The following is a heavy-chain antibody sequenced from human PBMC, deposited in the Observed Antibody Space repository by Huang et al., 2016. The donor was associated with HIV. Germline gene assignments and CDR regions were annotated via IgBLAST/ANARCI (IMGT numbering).Heavy chain of an antibody. V-gene: IGHV1-69*13. D-gene: IGHD4-17*01. CDR3: ARGQLGSYGDYDVLY. CDR2: IIPMFGTP. Sequence: QVQLVQSGAEVKTPGSSVKVSCKASGGTFSKYAISWVRQAPGQGLEGMRGIIPMFGTPNSARKFQGRVTITADDSTSTTYVEVSSLRSEDTALYYCARGQLGSYGDYDVLYWGQGTLVTVSS. CDR1: GGTFSKYA. J-gene: IGHJ4*02.